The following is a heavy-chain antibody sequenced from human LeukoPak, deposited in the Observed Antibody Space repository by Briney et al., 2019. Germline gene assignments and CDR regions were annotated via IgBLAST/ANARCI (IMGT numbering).Heavy chain of an antibody. D-gene: IGHD3-22*01. J-gene: IGHJ5*02. CDR1: GFTFSSYG. CDR3: AKDRAYYDSSGYYSPYNWFDP. CDR2: IRYDGSNK. Sequence: GGSLRLSCAASGFTFSSYGMHWVRQAPGKGLEWVAFIRYDGSNKYYADSVKGRFTISRDNSKNTLYLQMNSLRAEDTAMYYCAKDRAYYDSSGYYSPYNWFDPWGQGTLVTVSS. V-gene: IGHV3-30*02.